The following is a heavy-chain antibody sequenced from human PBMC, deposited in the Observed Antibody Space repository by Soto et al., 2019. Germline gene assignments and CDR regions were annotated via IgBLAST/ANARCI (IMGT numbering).Heavy chain of an antibody. J-gene: IGHJ6*02. CDR1: GYTFTTYG. D-gene: IGHD3-22*01. CDR3: ARDSPPMTVMLYYFTGLDV. Sequence: ASVKVSCKASGYTFTTYGITWVRQAPGQGLEWMGWISPYSGDTNYAQMFQGRVTMTADTSTTTAYMELRSLRSDDTAVYYCARDSPPMTVMLYYFTGLDVWGQGTRVTVSS. CDR2: ISPYSGDT. V-gene: IGHV1-18*01.